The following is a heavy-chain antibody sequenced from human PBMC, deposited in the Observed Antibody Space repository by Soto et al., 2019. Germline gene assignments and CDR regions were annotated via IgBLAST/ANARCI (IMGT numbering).Heavy chain of an antibody. Sequence: QVQLVESGGGVVQPGRSLRLSCAASGFTFSSYGMHWVRQAPGKGLEWVAVIWYDGSNKYYADSVKGRFTNSKDNSKKALDLQSNGLRAEDTAVYYCAREVTYCSGGSFYPRFDCWGQGTLVTVSS. CDR3: AREVTYCSGGSFYPRFDC. CDR2: IWYDGSNK. J-gene: IGHJ4*02. CDR1: GFTFSSYG. D-gene: IGHD2-15*01. V-gene: IGHV3-33*01.